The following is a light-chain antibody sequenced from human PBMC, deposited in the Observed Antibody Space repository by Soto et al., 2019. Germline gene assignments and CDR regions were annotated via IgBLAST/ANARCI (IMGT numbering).Light chain of an antibody. V-gene: IGLV2-23*01. Sequence: QSALTQPASVSGSPGQSITISCTSSSTDFENYNLVSWYQHCPDKAPKLIIYEGTKRPSEISDRFSGSESDTTASLIISGLQPEDEADYYCSSYAGSSARVVFGGGTQLTVL. CDR3: SSYAGSSARVV. CDR1: STDFENYNL. J-gene: IGLJ2*01. CDR2: EGT.